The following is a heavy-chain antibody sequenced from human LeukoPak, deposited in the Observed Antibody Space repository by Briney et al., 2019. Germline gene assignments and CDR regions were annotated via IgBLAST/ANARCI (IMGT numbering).Heavy chain of an antibody. J-gene: IGHJ4*02. CDR3: AKAPLCDY. Sequence: PGGSLTLSCAASGVTFSSYSMHWVRHPPGKGLEWVAFIRYDGSNKYYADSVKGRFTISRDNSKNTLYLQMNSLRAEDTAVYYCAKAPLCDYWGQGTLVTVSS. CDR2: IRYDGSNK. D-gene: IGHD3-16*01. CDR1: GVTFSSYS. V-gene: IGHV3-30*02.